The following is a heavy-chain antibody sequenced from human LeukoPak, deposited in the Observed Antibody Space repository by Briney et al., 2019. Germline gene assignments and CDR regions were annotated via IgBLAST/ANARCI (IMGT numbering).Heavy chain of an antibody. CDR1: GFTFSSSA. D-gene: IGHD3-10*01. CDR2: ISASGGST. Sequence: PGGSLRLSCAASGFTFSSSAMSWVRQVPGKGLEWVSGISASGGSTYYADSVRGRFTISRDNSKNTLYLQMNSLRAEDTAVYYCAKGAYFGSGSPAVAFDYWGQGTLVTVSS. V-gene: IGHV3-23*01. CDR3: AKGAYFGSGSPAVAFDY. J-gene: IGHJ4*02.